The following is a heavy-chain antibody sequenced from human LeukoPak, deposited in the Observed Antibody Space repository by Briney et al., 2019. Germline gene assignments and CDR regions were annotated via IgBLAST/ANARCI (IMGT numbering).Heavy chain of an antibody. CDR2: IYPGDSDT. V-gene: IGHV5-51*01. CDR3: ARRSVVVTATWDY. Sequence: GESLKISCKGSGYSFTSYWIGWVRQMPGKGLEWMGIIYPGDSDTRYSPSFQGQVTISAGKSISTAYLQWSSLKASDTAMYYCARRSVVVTATWDYWGQGTLVTVSS. CDR1: GYSFTSYW. J-gene: IGHJ4*02. D-gene: IGHD2-21*02.